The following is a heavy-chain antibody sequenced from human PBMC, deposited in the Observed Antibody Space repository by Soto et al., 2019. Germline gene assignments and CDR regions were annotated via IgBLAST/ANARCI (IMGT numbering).Heavy chain of an antibody. V-gene: IGHV1-58*02. CDR3: AADLRDCSGGSCYYRSDS. Sequence: GASVKVSCKASGFTFTSSAMQWVRQARGQRLEWIGWIVVGSGNTNYAQKFQERVTITRDMSTSTAYMELSSLRSEDTAVYYCAADLRDCSGGSCYYRSDSWGQGTLVTVSS. D-gene: IGHD2-15*01. CDR2: IVVGSGNT. CDR1: GFTFTSSA. J-gene: IGHJ5*02.